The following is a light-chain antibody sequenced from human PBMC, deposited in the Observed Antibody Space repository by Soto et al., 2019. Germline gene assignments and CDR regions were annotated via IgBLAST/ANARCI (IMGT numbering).Light chain of an antibody. Sequence: GLTQSPGTLSLSPGERATLSCRASQSVSNNYLAWYQQKPGQAPRLLIYGASNRATGIPDRFSGSGSGTDFTLTISRLEPEDFAVYYCQQYGSSGTFGQGTKVDI. CDR2: GAS. V-gene: IGKV3-20*01. J-gene: IGKJ1*01. CDR3: QQYGSSGT. CDR1: QSVSNNY.